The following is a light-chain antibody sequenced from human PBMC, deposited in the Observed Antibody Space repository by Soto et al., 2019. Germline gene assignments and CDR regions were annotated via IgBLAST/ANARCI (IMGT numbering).Light chain of an antibody. V-gene: IGLV2-14*01. J-gene: IGLJ2*01. CDR3: TSYTTSSTLV. CDR1: SSDIGTYNS. CDR2: DVT. Sequence: QSALTQPASVSGSPGQSITLSCTGTSSDIGTYNSVSWYQQHAGKVPKLMIYDVTNRPSGVSDRFSGSKSGNTASLTISGLLAEDEADYYCTSYTTSSTLVFGGGTKLTVL.